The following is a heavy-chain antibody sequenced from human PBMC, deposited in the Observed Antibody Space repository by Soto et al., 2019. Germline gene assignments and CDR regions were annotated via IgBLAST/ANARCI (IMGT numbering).Heavy chain of an antibody. CDR2: ISGYNGNT. CDR3: AREGQLGY. CDR1: GYTFSSYG. Sequence: QVQLVQCGAEVKKPGASVMVSCKTSGYTFSSYGFSWVRQAPGQGLEWIGWISGYNGNTNYAQRFQGRVTMTTDTSTSTAYMELRSLRSDDTAVYYCAREGQLGYWGQGTLVTVSS. D-gene: IGHD6-6*01. J-gene: IGHJ4*02. V-gene: IGHV1-18*01.